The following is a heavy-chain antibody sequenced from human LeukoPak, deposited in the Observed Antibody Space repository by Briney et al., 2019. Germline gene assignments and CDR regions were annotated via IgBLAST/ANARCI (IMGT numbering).Heavy chain of an antibody. CDR2: IYYSGST. Sequence: SQTLSLTCTVSGGSISSGDYYWSWIRQPPGKGLEWIGYIYYSGSTYYNPSLKSRVTISVDTSKNQFSLKLSSVTAADTAVCYCARPNSGYSSSRYYYYMDVWGKGTTVTVSS. D-gene: IGHD6-6*01. CDR1: GGSISSGDYY. V-gene: IGHV4-30-4*08. J-gene: IGHJ6*03. CDR3: ARPNSGYSSSRYYYYMDV.